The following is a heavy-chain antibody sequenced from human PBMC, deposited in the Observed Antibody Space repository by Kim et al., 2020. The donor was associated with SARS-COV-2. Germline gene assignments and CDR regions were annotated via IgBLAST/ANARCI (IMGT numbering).Heavy chain of an antibody. CDR2: IKSKNDGGTT. CDR1: GFTFSNAW. CDR3: TKGK. V-gene: IGHV3-15*01. J-gene: IGHJ1*01. Sequence: GGSLRLSCAASGFTFSNAWMSWVRQAPGKGLEWVCRIKSKNDGGTTDYAAPVKGRFTIARADSKSTLYLQMNRRKTEDTAVYYCTKGKWGEGTLVTVSS.